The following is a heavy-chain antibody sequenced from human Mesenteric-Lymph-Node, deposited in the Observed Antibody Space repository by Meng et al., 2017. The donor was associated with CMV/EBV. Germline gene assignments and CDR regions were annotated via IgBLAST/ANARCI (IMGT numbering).Heavy chain of an antibody. V-gene: IGHV1-69*05. J-gene: IGHJ4*02. D-gene: IGHD3-22*01. Sequence: TFSSYAISWVRQAPGQGLEWMRGIISIPGTANYAQKYQGRVTITTDESTSTAYMELSSLRSEDTAVYYCASLPYYYDSSDSSNYYHYWGQGTLVTVSS. CDR2: IISIPGTA. CDR3: ASLPYYYDSSDSSNYYHY. CDR1: TFSSYA.